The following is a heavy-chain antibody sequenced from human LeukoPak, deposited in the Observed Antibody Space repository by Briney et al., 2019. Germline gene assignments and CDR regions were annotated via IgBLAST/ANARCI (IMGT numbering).Heavy chain of an antibody. V-gene: IGHV3-23*01. Sequence: GGSLRLSCAASRFTFSSYAMSWVRQAPGKGLEWVSTISNNGISTYYADSVKGRFTTSRDNSKNTLYLQVNGLRAEDTAVYYCAKDPEPYDFHYFDYWGQGTLVTVSS. CDR3: AKDPEPYDFHYFDY. CDR2: ISNNGIST. D-gene: IGHD3-3*01. CDR1: RFTFSSYA. J-gene: IGHJ4*02.